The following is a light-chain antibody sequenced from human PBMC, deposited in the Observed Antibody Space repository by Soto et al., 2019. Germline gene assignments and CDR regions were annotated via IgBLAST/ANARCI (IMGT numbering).Light chain of an antibody. J-gene: IGLJ3*02. CDR3: SAGDDSRNAGA. CDR1: SSNIGRNT. V-gene: IGLV1-44*01. Sequence: QSVLTQPPSASGTPGQRVTISCSGSSSNIGRNTVKWYRQLPGTAPKLLIGSSNQQPAGVAERFSASQGGTSSSLAISVLHSEDDDYYICSAGDDSRNAGAFGGGTQLTVL. CDR2: SSN.